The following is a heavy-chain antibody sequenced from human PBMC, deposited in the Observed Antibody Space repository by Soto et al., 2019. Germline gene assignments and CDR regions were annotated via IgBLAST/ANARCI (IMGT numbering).Heavy chain of an antibody. V-gene: IGHV4-4*07. J-gene: IGHJ5*02. D-gene: IGHD6-6*01. CDR3: ARDGTIFRIAARPEKYNWFDP. CDR2: IYTSGST. Sequence: KSSETLSLTCTVSGGSISSYYWSWIRQPAGKGLEWIGRIYTSGSTNYNPSLKSRVTMSVDTSKNQFSLKLSSVTAADTAVYYCARDGTIFRIAARPEKYNWFDPWGQGTLVTVSS. CDR1: GGSISSYY.